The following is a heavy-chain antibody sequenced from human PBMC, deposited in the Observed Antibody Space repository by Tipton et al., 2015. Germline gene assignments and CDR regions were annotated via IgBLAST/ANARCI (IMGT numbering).Heavy chain of an antibody. V-gene: IGHV3-23*01. J-gene: IGHJ6*02. CDR2: ISGDTYYT. Sequence: SLRLSCSASGFIFRTYALSWVRQAPGKGLEWLSAISGDTYYTYYADSVKGRFTISRDNSKNTLFLQMNSLRVGDTAVYYCAKDRGEYSYGYDMDVWGQGTTVTVS. CDR3: AKDRGEYSYGYDMDV. D-gene: IGHD5-18*01. CDR1: GFIFRTYA.